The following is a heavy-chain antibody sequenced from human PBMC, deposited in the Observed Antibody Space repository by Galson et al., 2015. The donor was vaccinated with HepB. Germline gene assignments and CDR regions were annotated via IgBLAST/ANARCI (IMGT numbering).Heavy chain of an antibody. CDR2: NSDFT. CDR3: AQDLTYYYGSGSYFVGMDV. D-gene: IGHD3-10*01. J-gene: IGHJ6*02. V-gene: IGHV3-9*01. Sequence: NSDFTGYADSVRGRFTISRDNAKYSLYLQMNSLGAEDTALYYCAQDLTYYYGSGSYFVGMDVWGQGTTVTVSS.